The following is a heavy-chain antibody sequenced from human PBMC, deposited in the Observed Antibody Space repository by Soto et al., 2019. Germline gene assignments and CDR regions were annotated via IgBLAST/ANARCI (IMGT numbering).Heavy chain of an antibody. D-gene: IGHD3-16*01. Sequence: PSETLSLTCSVSGYSITAGGYYWSCIRQSPDKGLEWLGYVFYGGTDYNPSLGGRVSMSVETSKSQFSLKLTSVTVADTAVYYCASYRGALYFESWGPGILVTVSS. J-gene: IGHJ4*02. CDR2: VFYGGT. V-gene: IGHV4-61*08. CDR1: GYSITAGGYY. CDR3: ASYRGALYFES.